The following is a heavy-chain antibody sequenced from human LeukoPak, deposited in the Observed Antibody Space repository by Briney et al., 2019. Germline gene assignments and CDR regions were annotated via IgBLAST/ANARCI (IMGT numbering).Heavy chain of an antibody. CDR3: ARPLLGVVGAFDP. CDR1: GGSISSGSYY. J-gene: IGHJ5*02. CDR2: IYYSGST. D-gene: IGHD2-21*01. V-gene: IGHV4-39*01. Sequence: SETLSLTCTVSGGSISSGSYYWGWIRQPPAKGLEWIGTIYYSGSTYYNPSLKSRVTISIDTSKNQFSLNLSSVTATDTAVYYCARPLLGVVGAFDPWGQGTLVTVSS.